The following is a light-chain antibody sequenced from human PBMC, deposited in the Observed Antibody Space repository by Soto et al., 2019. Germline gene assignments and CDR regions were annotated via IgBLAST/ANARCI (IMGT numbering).Light chain of an antibody. CDR3: SSYTSSSTLYV. J-gene: IGLJ1*01. CDR2: EVS. V-gene: IGLV2-14*01. CDR1: SSDVGGYNY. Sequence: QSALTQPASVSGSPGQSITISCTGTSSDVGGYNYVSWYQQHPGKAPKPMIYEVSNRPSGVSNRFSGSKSGNTASLTISGLHAEDEADYYCSSYTSSSTLYVFGTGTKLTVL.